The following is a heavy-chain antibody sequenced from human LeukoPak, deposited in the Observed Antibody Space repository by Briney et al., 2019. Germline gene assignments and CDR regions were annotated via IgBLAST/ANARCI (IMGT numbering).Heavy chain of an antibody. CDR2: IYGDGTT. V-gene: IGHV3-53*01. CDR3: ARGSPVASGRYSIYSS. J-gene: IGHJ5*02. Sequence: PGGSLRLSCAASGFTVNTNYMSWVRQAPGKGLEWVAVIYGDGTTYYADSVKGRFTISSDTLKNTLSLQMDSLRAADTAMYYCARGSPVASGRYSIYSSWGQGTLVTISP. D-gene: IGHD3-10*01. CDR1: GFTVNTNY.